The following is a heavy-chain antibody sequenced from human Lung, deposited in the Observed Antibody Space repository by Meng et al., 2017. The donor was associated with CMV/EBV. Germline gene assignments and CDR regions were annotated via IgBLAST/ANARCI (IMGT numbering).Heavy chain of an antibody. V-gene: IGHV4-34*01. CDR3: ARGRYDFWSGYYRGYFDY. CDR2: INHSGST. CDR1: GGSFSGYY. J-gene: IGHJ4*02. D-gene: IGHD3-3*01. Sequence: SETLSLXCAVYGGSFSGYYWSWIRQPPGKGLEWIGEINHSGSTNYNPSLKSRVTISVDTSKNQFSLKLSSVTAADTAVYYCARGRYDFWSGYYRGYFDYXGQGXLVTVSS.